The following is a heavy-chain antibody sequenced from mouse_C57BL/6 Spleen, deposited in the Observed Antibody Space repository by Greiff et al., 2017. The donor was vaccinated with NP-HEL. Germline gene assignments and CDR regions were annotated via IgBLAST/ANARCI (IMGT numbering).Heavy chain of an antibody. D-gene: IGHD2-4*01. V-gene: IGHV1-80*01. Sequence: VQGVESGAELVKPGASVKISCNASGYAFSSYWLNWVQQRPGKGLEWIGQIYPGDGDTNYNRKFKGKATLTADKSSSTSYMQLSSLTSEDSTIYICARSRLRGAMDYWGQGTSVTVSS. CDR2: IYPGDGDT. CDR3: ARSRLRGAMDY. CDR1: GYAFSSYW. J-gene: IGHJ4*01.